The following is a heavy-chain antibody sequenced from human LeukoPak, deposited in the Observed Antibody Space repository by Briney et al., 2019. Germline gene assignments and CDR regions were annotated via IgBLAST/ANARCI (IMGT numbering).Heavy chain of an antibody. J-gene: IGHJ4*02. D-gene: IGHD3-10*01. V-gene: IGHV3-23*01. CDR3: AKRGVVIRVFLVGFHKEAYYFDS. CDR2: LSGSGGGT. CDR1: GITLSNYG. Sequence: GGSLRLSCAVSGITLSNYGMSWVRQAPGKGLEWVTGLSGSGGGTNYADSVQGRFTISRDNPKNTLYLQMNSLRAEDTAVYFCAKRGVVIRVFLVGFHKEAYYFDSWGQGALVTVSS.